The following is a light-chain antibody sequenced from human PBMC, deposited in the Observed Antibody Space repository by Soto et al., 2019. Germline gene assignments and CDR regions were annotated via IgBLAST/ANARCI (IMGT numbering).Light chain of an antibody. V-gene: IGKV4-1*01. CDR1: QSVLYSSNNKNY. CDR3: QQYYSTPYP. CDR2: CAY. J-gene: IGKJ2*01. Sequence: DIVMTQSQDSLAVSLGERATINCKSSQSVLYSSNNKNYLAWYQQKPGQPPKLLIYCAYTRESGVPIRFSGSVSGTDFTLTISSLQAEDVAVYYFQQYYSTPYPFGQGTKLEIK.